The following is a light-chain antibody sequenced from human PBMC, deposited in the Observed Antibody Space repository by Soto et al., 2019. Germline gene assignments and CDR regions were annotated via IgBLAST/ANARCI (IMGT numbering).Light chain of an antibody. V-gene: IGLV1-47*01. J-gene: IGLJ2*01. CDR1: SSNIGSAY. CDR2: RNN. CDR3: AAWDDSLVV. Sequence: QSVLTQPPSASGIHGQTVTISCSGRSSNIGSAYIYWYQHLPGTAPKLLIYRNNQRPSGVPDRFSASKSGTSASLAISGLRSEDDADYYCAAWDDSLVVFGGGTKVTVL.